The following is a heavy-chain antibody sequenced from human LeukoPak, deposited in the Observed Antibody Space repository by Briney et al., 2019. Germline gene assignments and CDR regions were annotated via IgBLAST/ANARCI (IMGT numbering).Heavy chain of an antibody. J-gene: IGHJ4*02. CDR1: GGSISSGDYY. D-gene: IGHD1-26*01. V-gene: IGHV4-30-4*08. CDR2: IYYSGST. CDR3: ARALGSPPPTYYFDY. Sequence: PSETLSLTCTVSGGSISSGDYYWSWIRQPPGKGLEWIGYIYYSGSTYYNPSLKSRVTISVDTSKNQFSLKLGSVTAADTAVYYCARALGSPPPTYYFDYWGQGTLVTVSS.